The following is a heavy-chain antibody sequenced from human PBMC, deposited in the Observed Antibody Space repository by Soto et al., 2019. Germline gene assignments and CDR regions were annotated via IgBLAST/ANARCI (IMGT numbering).Heavy chain of an antibody. CDR3: ARGLFYYDSSGYLGY. J-gene: IGHJ4*02. V-gene: IGHV3-21*01. CDR2: ISSSSSYI. Sequence: CSMNWVRQAPGKGLEWVSSISSSSSYIYYADSVKGRFTISRDNAKNSLYLQMNSLRAEDTAVYYCARGLFYYDSSGYLGYWGQGTLVTVSS. CDR1: CS. D-gene: IGHD3-22*01.